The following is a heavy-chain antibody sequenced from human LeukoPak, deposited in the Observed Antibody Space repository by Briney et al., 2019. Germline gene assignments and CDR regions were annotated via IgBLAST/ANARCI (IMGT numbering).Heavy chain of an antibody. CDR1: GFTFSSYA. CDR3: AKADDDSPGYTNYFDY. D-gene: IGHD3-22*01. V-gene: IGHV3-23*01. CDR2: ISGSGAGT. J-gene: IGHJ4*02. Sequence: GGSLRLSCAASGFTFSSYAMGWVRQAPGKGLEWVSSISGSGAGTYYADSVKGRCTVSRDNSKNTLYLQMNSLRAEDTAVYYCAKADDDSPGYTNYFDYWGQGTLVTVSS.